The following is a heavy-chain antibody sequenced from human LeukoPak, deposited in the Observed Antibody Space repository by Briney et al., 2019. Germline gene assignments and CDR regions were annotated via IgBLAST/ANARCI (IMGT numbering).Heavy chain of an antibody. Sequence: QSGGSLRLSCAASGFTFRNYAMSWVRQAPGKGLEWVSAISGSGDETNYADSVKGRLTISRDNSKNTLFLQMNSLRAEDTAVYYCAKAGRSSGWYWFGYWGQGTLVTVSS. J-gene: IGHJ4*02. CDR2: ISGSGDET. D-gene: IGHD6-19*01. CDR1: GFTFRNYA. CDR3: AKAGRSSGWYWFGY. V-gene: IGHV3-23*01.